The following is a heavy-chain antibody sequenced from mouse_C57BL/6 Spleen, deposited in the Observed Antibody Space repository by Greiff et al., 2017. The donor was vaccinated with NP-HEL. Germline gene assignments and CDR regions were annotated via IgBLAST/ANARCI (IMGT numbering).Heavy chain of an antibody. V-gene: IGHV1-69*01. J-gene: IGHJ1*03. CDR1: GYTFTSYW. Sequence: QVQLKQPGAELVMPGASVKLSCTASGYTFTSYWMHWVKQRPGQGLEWIGEIDPSDSYTNYNQKFKGKSTLTVDKSSSTAYMQLSSLTSEDSAVYYCARLGGWYVDGWGTGTTVTVSS. CDR2: IDPSDSYT. CDR3: ARLGGWYVDG.